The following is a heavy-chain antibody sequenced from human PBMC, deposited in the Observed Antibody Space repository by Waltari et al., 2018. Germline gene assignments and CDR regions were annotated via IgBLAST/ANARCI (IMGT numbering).Heavy chain of an antibody. CDR2: INPKSGDT. D-gene: IGHD3-3*01. CDR3: ARSGGGTTSFGVAE. J-gene: IGHJ4*02. V-gene: IGHV1-2*06. CDR1: GYTFTDFF. Sequence: QVQLVQSGAEVKKSGASVKVSCTASGYTFTDFFTHWVRQAPGQGLEWMGRINPKSGDTSYAQRFQGRVTMTGDTSISTAYMEVTGLRSDDTAIYYCARSGGGTTSFGVAEWGQGSLVTVSS.